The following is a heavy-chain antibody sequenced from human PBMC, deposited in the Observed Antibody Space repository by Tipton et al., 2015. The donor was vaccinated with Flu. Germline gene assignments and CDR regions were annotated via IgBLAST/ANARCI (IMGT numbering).Heavy chain of an antibody. D-gene: IGHD7-27*01. Sequence: TLSLTCTVSGASIRSHYWSWVRQTPGRGLEWIGYIYYKTTKYNPSLESRVTMSVDTSKNQFSLKLTSVTAADTAVYYCATKFANWGVWEPLDYWGQGTLVTVSS. CDR1: GASIRSHY. CDR2: IYYKTT. CDR3: ATKFANWGVWEPLDY. V-gene: IGHV4-59*11. J-gene: IGHJ4*02.